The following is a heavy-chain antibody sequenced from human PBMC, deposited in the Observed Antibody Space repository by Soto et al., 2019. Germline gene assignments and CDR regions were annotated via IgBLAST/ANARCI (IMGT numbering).Heavy chain of an antibody. CDR3: ARRYGDGFDI. D-gene: IGHD1-20*01. J-gene: IGHJ3*02. V-gene: IGHV4-59*08. CDR1: GGSISSYY. CDR2: IYYSGST. Sequence: QVQLQESGPGLVKPSETLSLTCTVSGGSISSYYWSWIRQPPGKGLEWIGYIYYSGSTNYNPSLLSRVTKSVATSKNQFSLKLSSVTAADTAVYYCARRYGDGFDIWGQGTMVTVSS.